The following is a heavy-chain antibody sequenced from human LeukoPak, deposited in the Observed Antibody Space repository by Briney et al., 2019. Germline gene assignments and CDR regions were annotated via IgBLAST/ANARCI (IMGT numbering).Heavy chain of an antibody. V-gene: IGHV1-18*01. Sequence: ASVTVSCKATGYTFTNFGISWVRQAPGQGLEWMGWISAYNGETKYAQKLQGRVSMTTDTPTSTAYMELRSLRSDDTAVYFCARAPGHCSGGICPTYYYHMDVWGKGTTVTVSS. CDR3: ARAPGHCSGGICPTYYYHMDV. CDR2: ISAYNGET. CDR1: GYTFTNFG. J-gene: IGHJ6*03. D-gene: IGHD2-15*01.